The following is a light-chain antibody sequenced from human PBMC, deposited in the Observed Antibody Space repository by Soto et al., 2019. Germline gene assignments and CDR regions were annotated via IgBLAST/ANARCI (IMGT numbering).Light chain of an antibody. V-gene: IGKV3-20*01. Sequence: DIVLTQSPGTLSLSPGEGATLSCRASQSVSSNYLAWYQQKPGQAPRLLIYGASSRATDIPDRFSGSGSGTDFTLTISRLEPEDFAVYYCQQYGDTPRTFGQGTTVEI. CDR3: QQYGDTPRT. CDR1: QSVSSNY. J-gene: IGKJ1*01. CDR2: GAS.